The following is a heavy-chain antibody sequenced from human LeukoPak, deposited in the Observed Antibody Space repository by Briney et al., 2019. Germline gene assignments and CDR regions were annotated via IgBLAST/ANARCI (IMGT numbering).Heavy chain of an antibody. CDR3: ARASYYYDTSGLGALDI. D-gene: IGHD3-22*01. CDR1: GFTFDDHA. J-gene: IGHJ3*02. CDR2: INWDGSKI. V-gene: IGHV3-9*01. Sequence: QSGGSLRLSCAASGFTFDDHAMYWVRQAPGEGLEWVSGINWDGSKIGYADAVKGRFTISRDSAKKSLYLQMNSLRTEDTALYYCARASYYYDTSGLGALDIWGQGTLVTVSS.